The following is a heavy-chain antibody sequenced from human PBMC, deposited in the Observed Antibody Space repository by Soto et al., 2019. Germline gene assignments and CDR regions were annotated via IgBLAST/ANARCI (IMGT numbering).Heavy chain of an antibody. D-gene: IGHD4-17*01. CDR2: IKQDGSEK. CDR1: GFTFSSYW. CDR3: ARELYGDYVATWFDP. J-gene: IGHJ5*02. Sequence: PGGSLRLSCAASGFTFSSYWMSWVRQAPGKGLEWVANIKQDGSEKYYVDSVKGRFTISRDNAKNSLYLQMNSLRAEDTAVYYCARELYGDYVATWFDPWGQGTLVTVSS. V-gene: IGHV3-7*01.